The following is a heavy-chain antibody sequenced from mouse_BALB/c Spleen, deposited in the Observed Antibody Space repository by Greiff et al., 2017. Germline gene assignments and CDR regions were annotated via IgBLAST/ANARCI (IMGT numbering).Heavy chain of an antibody. CDR1: GYSITSGYY. Sequence: EVQLQQSGPGLVKPSQSLSLTCSVTGYSITSGYYWNWIRQFPGNKLEWMGYISYDGSNNYNPSLKNRISITRDTSKNQFFLKLNSVTTEDTATYYCARPYRYGYAMDYWGQGTSVTVSS. J-gene: IGHJ4*01. V-gene: IGHV3-6*02. CDR2: ISYDGSN. CDR3: ARPYRYGYAMDY. D-gene: IGHD2-14*01.